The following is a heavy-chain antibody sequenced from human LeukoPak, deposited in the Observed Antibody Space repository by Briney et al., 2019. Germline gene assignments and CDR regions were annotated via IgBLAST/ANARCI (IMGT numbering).Heavy chain of an antibody. CDR3: ASPKEDSDYYFGY. V-gene: IGHV1-69*13. CDR2: IIPLFGRA. J-gene: IGHJ4*02. D-gene: IGHD4-11*01. Sequence: ASVRVSCKASGGTFRNYAISWVRQAPGQGLEWMGGIIPLFGRAEYAQRFQGRVTITADESTTTAYLELTILRSEDTAVYYCASPKEDSDYYFGYWGQGTLVTVSS. CDR1: GGTFRNYA.